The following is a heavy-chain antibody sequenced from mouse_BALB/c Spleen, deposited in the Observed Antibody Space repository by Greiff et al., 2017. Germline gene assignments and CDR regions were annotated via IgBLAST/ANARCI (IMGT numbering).Heavy chain of an antibody. D-gene: IGHD1-1*01. CDR3: ARRGVVATYWYFDV. CDR2: INSDGGST. V-gene: IGHV5-2*01. Sequence: EVQLQESGGGLVQPGESLKLSCESNEYEFPSHDMSWVRKTPEKRLELVAAINSDGGSTYYPDTMERRFIISRDNTKKTPYLQMSSLRSEDTALYYCARRGVVATYWYFDVWGAGTTVTVSS. J-gene: IGHJ1*01. CDR1: EYEFPSHD.